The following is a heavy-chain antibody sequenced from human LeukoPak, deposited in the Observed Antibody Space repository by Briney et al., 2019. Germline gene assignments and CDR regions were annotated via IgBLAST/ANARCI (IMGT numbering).Heavy chain of an antibody. V-gene: IGHV6-1*01. CDR1: GDSVSSNSAA. J-gene: IGHJ4*02. CDR2: TYYRSKWYN. D-gene: IGHD3-10*01. Sequence: SQTLSLTCAISGDSVSSNSAAWNWIRQSPSRGLEWLGRTYYRSKWYNDHAVSVKSRITINPDTSKNQFSLQLNSVTPEDTAVYYCARSVLWFGELSYFDYWGQGTLVTVSS. CDR3: ARSVLWFGELSYFDY.